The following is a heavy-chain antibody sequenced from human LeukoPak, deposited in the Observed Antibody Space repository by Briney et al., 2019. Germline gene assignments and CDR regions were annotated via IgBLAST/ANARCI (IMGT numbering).Heavy chain of an antibody. CDR3: AKRIQLWALTDDGY. CDR1: GFTFDDYA. D-gene: IGHD5-18*01. Sequence: PGRSLRLSCAAAGFTFDDYAMHWVRHAPGKGLEWVSGISWNSGSIGYADSVKGRFTISRDNSKNTLYLQMNSLRAEDTAVYYCAKRIQLWALTDDGYWGQGTLVTVSS. J-gene: IGHJ4*02. V-gene: IGHV3-9*01. CDR2: ISWNSGSI.